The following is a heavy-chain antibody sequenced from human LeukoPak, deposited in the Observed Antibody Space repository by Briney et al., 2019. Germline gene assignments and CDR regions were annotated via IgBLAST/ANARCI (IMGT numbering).Heavy chain of an antibody. CDR3: AKEPPDYCSGGSCYVYYGMDV. V-gene: IGHV3-23*01. D-gene: IGHD2-15*01. J-gene: IGHJ6*02. CDR2: ISGSGGST. CDR1: GFTFSSYA. Sequence: GGSLRLSCAASGFTFSSYAMSWVRQAPGKGLEWASAISGSGGSTYYADFVKGRFTISRDNSKNTLYLQMNSLRAEDTAVYYCAKEPPDYCSGGSCYVYYGMDVWGQGTTVTVSS.